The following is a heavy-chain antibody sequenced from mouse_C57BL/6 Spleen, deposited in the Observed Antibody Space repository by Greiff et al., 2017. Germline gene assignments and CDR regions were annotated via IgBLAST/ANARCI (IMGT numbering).Heavy chain of an antibody. CDR1: GFTFSDYY. CDR2: INYDGSST. Sequence: EVQRVESEGGLVQPGSSMTLSCTASGFTFSDYYMAWVRQVPEKGLEWVANINYDGSSTYYLASLKSRFIISRDNAKNILYLQMSSLKSEDTATYYCARDQAGLLDYWGQGTTLTVSS. J-gene: IGHJ2*01. D-gene: IGHD2-2*01. V-gene: IGHV5-16*01. CDR3: ARDQAGLLDY.